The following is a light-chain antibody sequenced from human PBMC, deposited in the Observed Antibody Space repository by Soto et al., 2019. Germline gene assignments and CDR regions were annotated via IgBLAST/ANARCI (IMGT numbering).Light chain of an antibody. Sequence: DIQMTQSPSSVSASIGDRVTITCRASQGINNWLAWYQQTPEKAPNLLIYATSTLQSGVPSRFSGSGSGTEFTLTISSLQPEDFATYYCQQANSFPHTVGGGTKVEIK. J-gene: IGKJ4*01. CDR1: QGINNW. CDR2: ATS. V-gene: IGKV1-12*01. CDR3: QQANSFPHT.